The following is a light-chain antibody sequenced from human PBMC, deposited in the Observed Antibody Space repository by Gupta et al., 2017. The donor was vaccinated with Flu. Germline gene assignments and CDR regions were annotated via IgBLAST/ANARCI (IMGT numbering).Light chain of an antibody. J-gene: IGKJ1*01. CDR2: RAS. Sequence: PATLSVSPVESATLHCRASQSISSNLAWYQQNPGQAPRLLIYRASTRATGIPARFSGSGSGTEFTLTISSLQSEDFAVYYCQQDNKWPRTFGQGTKVEIK. CDR3: QQDNKWPRT. V-gene: IGKV3-15*01. CDR1: QSISSN.